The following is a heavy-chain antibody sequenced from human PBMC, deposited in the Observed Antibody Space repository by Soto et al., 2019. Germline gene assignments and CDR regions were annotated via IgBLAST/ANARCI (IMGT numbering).Heavy chain of an antibody. CDR1: GYSFTSSW. CDR2: IYPGDSES. J-gene: IGHJ5*02. CDR3: ARRMAGAQSDP. D-gene: IGHD1-26*01. V-gene: IGHV5-51*01. Sequence: PGESLKISCKGSGYSFTSSWIAWVRQMPGKGLEWMGIIYPGDSESRHSPSFQGQVTISADRYINTVYLQWSSLRASDTAIYYCARRMAGAQSDPWGQGTMVTVSS.